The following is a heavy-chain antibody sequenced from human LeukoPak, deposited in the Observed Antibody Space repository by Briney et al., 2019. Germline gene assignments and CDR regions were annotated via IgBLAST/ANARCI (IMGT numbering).Heavy chain of an antibody. V-gene: IGHV3-30*04. Sequence: GGSLRLSCAASGFTFSSYAMSWVRQAPGKGLEWVAVISYDGSNKYYADSVKGRFTISRDNSKNTLYLQMNSLRAEDTAVYYCARASLRYSYGSPYWGQGTLVTVSS. CDR2: ISYDGSNK. D-gene: IGHD5-18*01. CDR1: GFTFSSYA. J-gene: IGHJ4*02. CDR3: ARASLRYSYGSPY.